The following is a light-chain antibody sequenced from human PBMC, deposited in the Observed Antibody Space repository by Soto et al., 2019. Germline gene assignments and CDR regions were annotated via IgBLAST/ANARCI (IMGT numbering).Light chain of an antibody. V-gene: IGKV3-20*01. CDR2: RAS. CDR3: HQFFITPWT. CDR1: QSVSSDY. Sequence: EIVLTQSPGTLSLSPGERATLSCRASQSVSSDYLAWYQQKPGQTPKVLIYRASSRATGIPDRFSGSGSGTDFTLTISRLEPEDFAVYYCHQFFITPWTFGQGTRVEIK. J-gene: IGKJ1*01.